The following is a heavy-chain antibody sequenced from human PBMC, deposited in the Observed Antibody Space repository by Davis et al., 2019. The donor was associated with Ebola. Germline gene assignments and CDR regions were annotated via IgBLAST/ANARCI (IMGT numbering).Heavy chain of an antibody. J-gene: IGHJ3*02. D-gene: IGHD3-3*01. CDR2: IYSGGST. V-gene: IGHV3-53*04. CDR1: GFTVSSNY. Sequence: GESLKISCAASGFTVSSNYMSWVRQAPGKGLEWVSVIYSGGSTYYADSVKGRFTISRHNSKNTLYLQMNSLRAEDTAVYYCARGRTRFPFWSGSLFDIWGQGTMVTVSS. CDR3: ARGRTRFPFWSGSLFDI.